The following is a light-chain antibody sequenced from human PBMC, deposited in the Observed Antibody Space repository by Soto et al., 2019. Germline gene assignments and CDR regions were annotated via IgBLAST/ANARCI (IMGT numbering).Light chain of an antibody. CDR2: EVS. J-gene: IGLJ2*01. Sequence: QSVLTQPPSASGSPGQSVTISCTGTSSDVGGYNYVSWYQQHPGKAPKLMIYEVSKRPSGVPDRFSGSKSGNTASLTVSGLQAEDEADYYCTSHAGGNNYVVFGGGTKVTVL. V-gene: IGLV2-8*01. CDR3: TSHAGGNNYVV. CDR1: SSDVGGYNY.